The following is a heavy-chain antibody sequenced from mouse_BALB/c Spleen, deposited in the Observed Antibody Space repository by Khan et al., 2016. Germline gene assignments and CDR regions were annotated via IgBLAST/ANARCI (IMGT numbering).Heavy chain of an antibody. Sequence: QVQLKESGAELAKPGASVKMSCKASGYTFTTYWMHWVQQRPGQGLEWIGYINPTTYYTEYNQKFKDKATLTADKSSSTAYMQLSSLTSEDSAVXYCARDLDYWGQGTSVTVSS. J-gene: IGHJ4*01. CDR3: ARDLDY. CDR2: INPTTYYT. V-gene: IGHV1-7*01. CDR1: GYTFTTYW.